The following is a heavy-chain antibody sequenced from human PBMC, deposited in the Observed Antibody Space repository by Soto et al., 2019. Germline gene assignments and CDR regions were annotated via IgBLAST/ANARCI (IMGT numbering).Heavy chain of an antibody. D-gene: IGHD2-21*02. CDR3: ARGQGDFNSRYLDY. CDR1: EFTVSSNY. V-gene: IGHV3-53*01. Sequence: ELHLVESGGGLIQPGGSLRLSCTTSEFTVSSNYMSWVRQAPGKGLEWGSIIYDGGRRYYADAVKGRFTISRDNSKTTWFRELYTLRAEDTAVYYCARGQGDFNSRYLDYWGQETRFTVS. J-gene: IGHJ4*02. CDR2: IYDGGRR.